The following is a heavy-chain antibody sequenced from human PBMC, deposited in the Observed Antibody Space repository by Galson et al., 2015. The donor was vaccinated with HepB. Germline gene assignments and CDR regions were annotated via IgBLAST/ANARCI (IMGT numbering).Heavy chain of an antibody. V-gene: IGHV3-49*03. CDR3: TRLWFGELLAIDY. D-gene: IGHD3-10*01. CDR2: IRSKAYGGTT. J-gene: IGHJ4*02. CDR1: GFTFGDYA. Sequence: SLRLSCAASGFTFGDYAMSWFRQAPGKGLEWVGFIRSKAYGGTTEYAASVKGRFTISRDDSKSIAYLQMNSLKTEDTAVYYCTRLWFGELLAIDYWGQGTLVTVSS.